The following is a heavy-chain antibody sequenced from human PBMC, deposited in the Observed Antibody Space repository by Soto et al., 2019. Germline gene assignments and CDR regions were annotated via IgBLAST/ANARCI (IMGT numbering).Heavy chain of an antibody. CDR2: IYYGGST. J-gene: IGHJ4*02. V-gene: IGHV4-30-4*01. Sequence: PSETLSLTCTVSGGSITSGDFYWSWIRQPPGKGLELIGNIYYGGSTYYNPSLRSRAIMSVDTSQNQFSLKLSSLTAADTAVYFCARAYDFSDSFDYWGQGALVTVSS. CDR3: ARAYDFSDSFDY. D-gene: IGHD4-17*01. CDR1: GGSITSGDFY.